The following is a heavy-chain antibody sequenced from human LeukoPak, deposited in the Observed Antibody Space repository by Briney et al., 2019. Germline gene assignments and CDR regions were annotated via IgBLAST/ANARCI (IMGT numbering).Heavy chain of an antibody. Sequence: PGGSLRLSCAASGFSFSDYYMTWIRQAPGKGLEGVSYISSSSSYTNYADSVKGRFTISRDNAKNSLYLQMTSLRAEDTAVYYCARVTSGWYKDYWGQGTLVTVSS. CDR2: ISSSSSYT. CDR1: GFSFSDYY. D-gene: IGHD6-19*01. V-gene: IGHV3-11*06. CDR3: ARVTSGWYKDY. J-gene: IGHJ4*02.